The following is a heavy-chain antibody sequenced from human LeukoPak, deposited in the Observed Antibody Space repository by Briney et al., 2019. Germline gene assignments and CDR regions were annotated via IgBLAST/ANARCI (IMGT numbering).Heavy chain of an antibody. V-gene: IGHV3-48*01. J-gene: IGHJ6*04. CDR3: AKGVAVTGTPPDV. CDR1: GFTFSSYS. CDR2: ISSSSSTI. Sequence: GGSLRLSCAASGFTFSSYSMNWVRQAPGKGLEWVSYISSSSSTIYYADSVKGRFTVSRDNSKNTLYLQMNSLRAEDTAVYYCAKGVAVTGTPPDVWGKGTTVTVSS. D-gene: IGHD6-19*01.